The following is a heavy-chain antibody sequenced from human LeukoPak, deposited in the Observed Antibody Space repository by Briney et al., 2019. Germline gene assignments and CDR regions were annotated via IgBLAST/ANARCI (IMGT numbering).Heavy chain of an antibody. CDR3: VRDSTSGVGY. CDR2: ISSDGSGT. D-gene: IGHD3-10*01. J-gene: IGHJ4*02. V-gene: IGHV3-74*01. Sequence: GGSLRLSCAASGFTFSNYWMLWFRQVPGEGPVFVSRISSDGSGTRYADSVNGRFTVSRDNAENTLYLQMDSLRAEDTAMYYCVRDSTSGVGYWGQGTLVTVSS. CDR1: GFTFSNYW.